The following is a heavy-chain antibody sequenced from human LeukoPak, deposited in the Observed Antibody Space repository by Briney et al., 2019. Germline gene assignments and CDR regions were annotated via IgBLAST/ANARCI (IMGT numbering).Heavy chain of an antibody. CDR3: ARSSGYCSGGSCYSEAFDI. CDR2: INPSGGST. Sequence: ASMKVSCKVSGGTFTNYPINWVRQAPGQGLEWMGIINPSGGSTSYAQKFQGRVTMTRDTSTSTVYMELSSLRPEDTAVYYCARSSGYCSGGSCYSEAFDIWGQGTMVTVSS. J-gene: IGHJ3*02. CDR1: GGTFTNYP. V-gene: IGHV1-46*01. D-gene: IGHD2-15*01.